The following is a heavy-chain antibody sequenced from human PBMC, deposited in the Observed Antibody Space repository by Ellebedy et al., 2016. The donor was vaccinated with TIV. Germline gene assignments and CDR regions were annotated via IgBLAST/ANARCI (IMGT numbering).Heavy chain of an antibody. D-gene: IGHD6-19*01. J-gene: IGHJ4*02. CDR2: ISHTGTRK. V-gene: IGHV3-23*01. CDR3: AKGRGGGSDSSAPRYYFDY. CDR1: GFTFNNYA. Sequence: GESLKISCAASGFTFNNYAMSWVRQAPGKGLEWVSTISHTGTRKYYANSVEGRFIISRDNSKRTLYLQRNSLRAEDTAVYYCAKGRGGGSDSSAPRYYFDYWGLGTLVAVSS.